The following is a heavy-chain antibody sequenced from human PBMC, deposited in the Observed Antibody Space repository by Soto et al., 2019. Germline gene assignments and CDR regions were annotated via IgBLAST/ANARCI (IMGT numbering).Heavy chain of an antibody. Sequence: QITLKASGPTLVKPTQTLTLTCIFSGFSLMNGGVGVGWIRQPPGKALEWVALMYWNDDKRYSPSLKSRLTITKDNSKNQVVLTMTNVDHVDTATYYCVHKVDSVDWFDPWGQGTLVTVSS. CDR2: MYWNDDK. CDR1: GFSLMNGGVG. D-gene: IGHD2-2*03. CDR3: VHKVDSVDWFDP. V-gene: IGHV2-5*01. J-gene: IGHJ5*02.